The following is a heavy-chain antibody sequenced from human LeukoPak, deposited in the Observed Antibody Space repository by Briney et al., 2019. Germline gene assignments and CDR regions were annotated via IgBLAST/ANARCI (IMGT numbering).Heavy chain of an antibody. J-gene: IGHJ4*02. CDR2: IHHSGTT. Sequence: PSGTLSVTCAVPGGSISSNNWWNWVRQPPGKGLEWIGEIHHSGTTHYNPSLKSRLTISVDKSKNQFSLKLTSVTAADTAVYYCAERGSGWYFHNWGQGTLVTVSS. V-gene: IGHV4-4*02. CDR3: AERGSGWYFHN. CDR1: GGSISSNNW. D-gene: IGHD6-19*01.